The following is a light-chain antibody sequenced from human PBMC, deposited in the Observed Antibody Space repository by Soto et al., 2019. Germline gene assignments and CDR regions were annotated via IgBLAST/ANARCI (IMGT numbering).Light chain of an antibody. CDR1: QSVSSN. J-gene: IGKJ5*01. V-gene: IGKV3-15*01. CDR3: KQYNNWPIT. CDR2: GAS. Sequence: EIVLTQSPGTLSLSPGERATLSCRASQSVSSNYLAWYQQKPGQAHRLLIYGASTRATGIQARFSGSGSGTEFTLTISSLQSEDFEIYYCKQYNNWPITFGQGTRLEIK.